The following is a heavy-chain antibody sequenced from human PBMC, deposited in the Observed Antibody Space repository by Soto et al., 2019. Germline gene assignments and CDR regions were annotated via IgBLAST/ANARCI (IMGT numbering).Heavy chain of an antibody. CDR3: AKVIDYGDYDPYMDV. V-gene: IGHV3-30*18. CDR1: GFTFSSYG. D-gene: IGHD4-17*01. J-gene: IGHJ6*03. CDR2: ISYDGSNK. Sequence: LRLSCAASGFTFSSYGMHWVRQAPGKGLEWVAVISYDGSNKYYADSVKGRFTISRDNSKNTLYLQMNSLRAEDTAVYYCAKVIDYGDYDPYMDVWGKGTTVTVSS.